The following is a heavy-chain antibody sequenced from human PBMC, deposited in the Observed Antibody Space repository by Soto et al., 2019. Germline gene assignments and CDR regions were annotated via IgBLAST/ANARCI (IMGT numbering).Heavy chain of an antibody. J-gene: IGHJ1*01. CDR1: GGTFSGYA. V-gene: IGHV1-69*01. D-gene: IGHD2-15*01. CDR3: ARDPRRITAMTSAEDFQH. CDR2: IIPLLGIT. Sequence: QAQLMQSGAEVKKPGSSVKVSCKASGGTFSGYAINWVRQAPGQGLEWMGGIIPLLGITDYGQKFQGRITIAADEATCTAYMDLRGLRSEDTAVYYCARDPRRITAMTSAEDFQHWGQGTLVSVSS.